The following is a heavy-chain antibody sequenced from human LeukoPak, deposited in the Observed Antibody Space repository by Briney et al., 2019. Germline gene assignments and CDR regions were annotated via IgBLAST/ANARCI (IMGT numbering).Heavy chain of an antibody. Sequence: GTSVKVSCKASGGSFSNYAITWVRQAPGQELEWMGRIIPIFGATTYAQKFQGRVTITADMGSSTAYLELTGLASEDTALYFCAKQGAVRQDYYMDVWGNGTTVIVSS. D-gene: IGHD3-16*01. CDR3: AKQGAVRQDYYMDV. J-gene: IGHJ6*03. V-gene: IGHV1-69*06. CDR2: IIPIFGAT. CDR1: GGSFSNYA.